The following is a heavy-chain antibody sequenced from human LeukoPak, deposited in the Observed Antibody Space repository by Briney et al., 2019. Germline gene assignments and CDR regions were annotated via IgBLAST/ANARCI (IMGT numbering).Heavy chain of an antibody. CDR1: GFTFSTYW. CDR2: TKRDGSEK. V-gene: IGHV3-7*01. CDR3: VREGYFVFDF. Sequence: GGSLRLSCGASGFTFSTYWMSWVRQAPGKGLEWVANTKRDGSEKYYVDSVKGRFTISRDNAKNSLYLQMNSLRVEDTAVYYCVREGYFVFDFWGQGALVTVSS. J-gene: IGHJ4*02. D-gene: IGHD2-21*01.